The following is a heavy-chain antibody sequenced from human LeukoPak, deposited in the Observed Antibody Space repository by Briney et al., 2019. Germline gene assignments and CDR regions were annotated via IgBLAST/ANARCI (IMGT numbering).Heavy chain of an antibody. D-gene: IGHD3-9*01. CDR3: GRALNGYMSLDY. V-gene: IGHV3-23*01. CDR2: ISGSGGST. Sequence: GGSLRLSCAASGFTFSSYAMSWVRQAPGKGLEWVSAISGSGGSTYYADSVKGRFTISRDNSKNTLYLQMNSLRAEDTAVYYCGRALNGYMSLDYWGQGTLVTVSS. J-gene: IGHJ4*02. CDR1: GFTFSSYA.